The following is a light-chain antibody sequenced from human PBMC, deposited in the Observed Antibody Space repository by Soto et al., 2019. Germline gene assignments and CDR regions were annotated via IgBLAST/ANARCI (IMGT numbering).Light chain of an antibody. V-gene: IGLV2-14*01. CDR1: YSDVGGYNR. CDR3: FSYIDSCRTHWV. CDR2: EVR. J-gene: IGLJ3*02. Sequence: QSALTQPASVSGSPGQSITISCTGTYSDVGGYNRVSWYQHHPGKGPKMLIFEVRNRPSGISDRFSGSKSGDTASLTISGLQPEDEADYYCFSYIDSCRTHWVFGGGTKLTVL.